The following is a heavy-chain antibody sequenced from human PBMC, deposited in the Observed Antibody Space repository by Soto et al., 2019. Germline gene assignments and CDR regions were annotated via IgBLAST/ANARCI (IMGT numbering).Heavy chain of an antibody. J-gene: IGHJ4*02. CDR3: ARQTGGFGYYFDY. CDR1: GGSVSSSDYY. Sequence: QLQLQESGPGLVKPSETLSLTCTVSGGSVSSSDYYWGWIRQPPGKELEWIGAVYYSGTTYYMPSLKSRVTISVDTSKNHISLNLRSVTAADTAVYYCARQTGGFGYYFDYWGQGALVTVSS. V-gene: IGHV4-39*01. D-gene: IGHD3-16*01. CDR2: VYYSGTT.